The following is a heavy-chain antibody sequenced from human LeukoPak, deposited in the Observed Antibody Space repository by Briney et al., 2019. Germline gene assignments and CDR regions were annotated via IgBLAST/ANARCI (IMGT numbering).Heavy chain of an antibody. J-gene: IGHJ2*01. CDR3: ARDVACSSTSCYSPANWYFDL. CDR2: ISAYNGNT. Sequence: ASVKVSCKASGYTFASYGISWVRQAPGQGLEWMGWISAYNGNTNYAQKLQGRVTMTTDISTSTAYMELRSLRSDDTAVYYCARDVACSSTSCYSPANWYFDLWGRGTLVTVSS. D-gene: IGHD2-2*01. V-gene: IGHV1-18*01. CDR1: GYTFASYG.